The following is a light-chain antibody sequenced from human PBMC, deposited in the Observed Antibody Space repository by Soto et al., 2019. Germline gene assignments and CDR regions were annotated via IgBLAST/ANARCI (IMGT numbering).Light chain of an antibody. CDR1: SSDVGDYNY. V-gene: IGLV2-14*01. J-gene: IGLJ3*02. CDR2: EVR. Sequence: QSALTQPASVSGSPGQSITISCTGTSSDVGDYNYVSWYQHYPGKAPKLMIFEVRNRPSGVSNRFSGSKSGNTASLIISGLQAEDEADYYCSSFTSTNTLVFGGGTKLTVL. CDR3: SSFTSTNTLV.